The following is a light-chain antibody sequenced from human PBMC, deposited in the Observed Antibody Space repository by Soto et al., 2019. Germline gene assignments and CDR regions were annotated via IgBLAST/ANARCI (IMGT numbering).Light chain of an antibody. J-gene: IGLJ2*01. V-gene: IGLV4-69*01. CDR3: QTWVTGIHI. CDR2: LNSDGSH. Sequence: QPVLTQSPSASASLGAWVKLTCTLSSGHSNYAIAWHQQQPEKGPRFLMKLNSDGSHSKGDGIPDRFSGSSSGAERYLTISTLQSEDEADYYCQTWVTGIHIFGGGTKVTVL. CDR1: SGHSNYA.